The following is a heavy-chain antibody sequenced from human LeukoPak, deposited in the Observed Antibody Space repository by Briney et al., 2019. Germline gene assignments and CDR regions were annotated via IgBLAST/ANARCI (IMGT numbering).Heavy chain of an antibody. CDR3: ARDPPQAMVRGVGYDY. J-gene: IGHJ4*02. V-gene: IGHV1-2*06. CDR1: GYTFTGYY. Sequence: ASVKVSCKASGYTFTGYYMHWVRQAPGQGLEWMGRINPNSGGTNYAQKCQGRVTMTRDTSISTAYMELSRLRSDDTAVYYCARDPPQAMVRGVGYDYWGQGTLVTVSS. CDR2: INPNSGGT. D-gene: IGHD3-10*01.